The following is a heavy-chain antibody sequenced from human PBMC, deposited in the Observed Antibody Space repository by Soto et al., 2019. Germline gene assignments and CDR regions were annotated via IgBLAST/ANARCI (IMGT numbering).Heavy chain of an antibody. CDR3: ARLGAATRSDY. Sequence: TSETLSLTCTVSGGSISSSSYYWGWIRQPPGKGLEWIGSIYYSGSTYYNPSLKSRVTISVDTSKNQFSLKLSSVTAADTAVYYCARLGAATRSDYWGQGTLVTVSS. D-gene: IGHD2-15*01. J-gene: IGHJ4*02. V-gene: IGHV4-39*01. CDR1: GGSISSSSYY. CDR2: IYYSGST.